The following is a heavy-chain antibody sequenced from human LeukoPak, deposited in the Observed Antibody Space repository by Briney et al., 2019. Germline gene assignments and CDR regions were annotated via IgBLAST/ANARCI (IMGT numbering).Heavy chain of an antibody. CDR3: ARLRGNYFPDY. CDR2: IYYSGST. V-gene: IGHV4-59*01. D-gene: IGHD4-11*01. CDR1: GGSISSYY. J-gene: IGHJ4*02. Sequence: EASETLSLTCAVSGGSISSYYWSWIRQPPGKGLEWIGYIYYSGSTNYNPCLKSRVTISVDTSKNQFSLKLSSVTAADTAVYYCARLRGNYFPDYWGQGTLVTVSS.